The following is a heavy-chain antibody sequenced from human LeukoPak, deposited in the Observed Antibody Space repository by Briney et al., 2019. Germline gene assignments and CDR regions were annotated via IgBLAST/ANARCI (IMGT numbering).Heavy chain of an antibody. Sequence: GGSLRLSCAASGFTFSSYDMHWVRQATGKGLEWVSAIGTAGDTYYPGSVKGRFTISRENDKNSLYLQMNSLRAGDTAVYYCARGDSSGYYDAFDIWGQGTMVTVSS. D-gene: IGHD3-22*01. CDR1: GFTFSSYD. CDR2: IGTAGDT. V-gene: IGHV3-13*01. J-gene: IGHJ3*02. CDR3: ARGDSSGYYDAFDI.